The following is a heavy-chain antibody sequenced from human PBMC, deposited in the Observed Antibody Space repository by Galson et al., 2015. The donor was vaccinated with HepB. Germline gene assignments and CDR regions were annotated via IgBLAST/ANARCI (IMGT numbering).Heavy chain of an antibody. Sequence: SLRLSCAASGFTFRGHSMHWVRQAPGKGLEWVAVIWYDGSNKDYADSVRGRFTISRDNSKNTVYLQMNSLRAEDTAVYYCARESEVSGRYFFDYWGQGTLVTVSS. D-gene: IGHD2-15*01. V-gene: IGHV3-33*08. CDR2: IWYDGSNK. CDR1: GFTFRGHS. CDR3: ARESEVSGRYFFDY. J-gene: IGHJ4*02.